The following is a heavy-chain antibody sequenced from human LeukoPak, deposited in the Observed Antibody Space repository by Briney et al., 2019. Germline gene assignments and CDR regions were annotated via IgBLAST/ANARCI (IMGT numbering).Heavy chain of an antibody. Sequence: PGGSLRLSCVASGFTFSTYGMHWVRQAPGKGLEWVAIIWYDGTNTNYGDSVKGRFTISRDNPKSTLYPQMNSLRAEDTAVYYCARLQASTGYYSLDYWGQGTLVTVSS. D-gene: IGHD3-22*01. CDR2: IWYDGTNT. J-gene: IGHJ4*02. CDR1: GFTFSTYG. CDR3: ARLQASTGYYSLDY. V-gene: IGHV3-33*01.